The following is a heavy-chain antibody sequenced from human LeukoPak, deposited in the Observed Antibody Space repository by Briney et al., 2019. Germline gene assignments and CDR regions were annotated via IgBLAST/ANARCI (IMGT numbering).Heavy chain of an antibody. J-gene: IGHJ4*02. CDR2: ISSSSSYI. D-gene: IGHD3-22*01. Sequence: PGGSLRLSCAASGFTFSSYSMNWVRQAPGKGLEWVSSISSSSSYIYYADSVKGRFTISRDNAKNSLYLQMNSLRAEDTAVYYCARERGWYYDSSGKFDYWGQGTLVTVSS. CDR1: GFTFSSYS. CDR3: ARERGWYYDSSGKFDY. V-gene: IGHV3-21*04.